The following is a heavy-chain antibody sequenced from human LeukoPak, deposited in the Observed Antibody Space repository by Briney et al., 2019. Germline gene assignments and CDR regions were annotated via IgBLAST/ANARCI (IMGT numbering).Heavy chain of an antibody. CDR1: GYSFTNYW. Sequence: GESLKISCKGSGYSFTNYWIGWVRQMPGKGPEWMGIIYPGDSDTRYSPSFQGQVTISADKSISTAYLQWSSLKASDTAMYYSAGLETSGYAYAPFDYWGQGTLVTVSS. V-gene: IGHV5-51*01. D-gene: IGHD5-12*01. CDR3: AGLETSGYAYAPFDY. CDR2: IYPGDSDT. J-gene: IGHJ4*02.